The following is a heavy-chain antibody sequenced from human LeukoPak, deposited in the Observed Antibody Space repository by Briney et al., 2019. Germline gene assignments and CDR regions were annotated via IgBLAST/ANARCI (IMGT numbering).Heavy chain of an antibody. D-gene: IGHD1-1*01. V-gene: IGHV3-13*01. CDR1: GCTFSDYD. CDR2: IGTAGDT. J-gene: IGHJ4*02. CDR3: ARVAKERVGGVYYFDY. Sequence: GGSLRLSCAASGCTFSDYDMRWVRQATGKGLEWVSAIGTAGDTYYTGSVKGRFTISREKAKNSLYLQMNSLRAGDTAVYYCARVAKERVGGVYYFDYWGQGTLVTVSS.